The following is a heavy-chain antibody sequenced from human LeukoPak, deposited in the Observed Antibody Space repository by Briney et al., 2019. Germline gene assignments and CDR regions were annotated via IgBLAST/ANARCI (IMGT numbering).Heavy chain of an antibody. CDR1: GGSISSYY. CDR3: ARDEGGSAFDI. CDR2: IYYSGST. Sequence: SETLSLTCTVSGGSISSYYWSWIRQPPGKGLGWIGYIYYSGSTNYNPSLKSRVTISVDTSKNQFSLKLSSVTAADTAVYYCARDEGGSAFDIWGQGTMVTVSS. V-gene: IGHV4-59*01. D-gene: IGHD3-16*01. J-gene: IGHJ3*02.